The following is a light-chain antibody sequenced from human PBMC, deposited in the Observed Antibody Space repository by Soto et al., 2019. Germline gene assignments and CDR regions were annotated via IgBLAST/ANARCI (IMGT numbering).Light chain of an antibody. CDR3: QQYNSYSRGT. CDR2: DAS. V-gene: IGKV1-5*01. CDR1: QTISSW. Sequence: DIQMTQSPSTLSASVGDRVTITCRASQTISSWLAWYQQKPGKTPRLLIYDASTLESGVPSRFSGSGSGTEFTLTISSLQPDDFATYYCQQYNSYSRGTFGPETKVDIK. J-gene: IGKJ3*01.